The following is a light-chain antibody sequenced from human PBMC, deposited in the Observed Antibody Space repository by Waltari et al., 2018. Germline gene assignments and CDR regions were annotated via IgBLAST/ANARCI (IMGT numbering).Light chain of an antibody. J-gene: IGKJ4*01. CDR3: QQYNSYSLLS. V-gene: IGKV1-5*03. CDR2: KSS. CDR1: QRISNW. Sequence: DIQMTQSPSTLSASVGDRVIISCRASQRISNWLAWYQQRPGKAPKLLVYKSSTLESGVPSRFSGSGSGTEFTLTISSLQPEDFATYYCQQYNSYSLLSFGGGTKVEIK.